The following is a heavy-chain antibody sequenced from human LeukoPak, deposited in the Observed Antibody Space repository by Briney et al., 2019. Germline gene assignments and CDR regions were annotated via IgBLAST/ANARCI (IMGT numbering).Heavy chain of an antibody. CDR3: ARLDYGDYQVWYFDY. J-gene: IGHJ4*02. CDR2: IYTSGGT. CDR1: GGSIVSYY. V-gene: IGHV4-4*07. D-gene: IGHD4-17*01. Sequence: AETLSPTCTFGGGSIVSYYWSWLRPPGRRGLGWVGRIYTSGGTNYNPSLQSRVTMSGDTSKNQFYLKLSSVTAADTAVYYCARLDYGDYQVWYFDYWGQGTLVTVSS.